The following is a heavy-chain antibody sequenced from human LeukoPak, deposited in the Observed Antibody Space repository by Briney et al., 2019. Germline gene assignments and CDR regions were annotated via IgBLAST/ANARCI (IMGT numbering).Heavy chain of an antibody. Sequence: GASVKVSCKASGYTFTTYGISWVRQAPGQGLEWMGWISAYNGNTNYAQKLQGRVTMTTDTSTSTAYMELRSLRSDDTAVYYCARDSLPSVLLWFGEPRAFDIWGQGTMVTVSS. CDR2: ISAYNGNT. D-gene: IGHD3-10*01. CDR1: GYTFTTYG. CDR3: ARDSLPSVLLWFGEPRAFDI. V-gene: IGHV1-18*01. J-gene: IGHJ3*02.